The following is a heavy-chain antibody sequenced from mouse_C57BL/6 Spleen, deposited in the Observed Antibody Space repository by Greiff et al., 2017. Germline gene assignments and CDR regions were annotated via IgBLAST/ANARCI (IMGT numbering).Heavy chain of an antibody. D-gene: IGHD4-1*01. J-gene: IGHJ3*01. CDR3: ARWPSLGRGGFAY. Sequence: EVQLQQSGPELVKPGASVKISCKASGYTFTDYYMNWVKQSHGKSLEWIGDINPNNGGTSYNQKFKGKATLTVDKSSSTAYMELRSLTSEDSAVYYCARWPSLGRGGFAYWGQGTLVTVSA. V-gene: IGHV1-26*01. CDR1: GYTFTDYY. CDR2: INPNNGGT.